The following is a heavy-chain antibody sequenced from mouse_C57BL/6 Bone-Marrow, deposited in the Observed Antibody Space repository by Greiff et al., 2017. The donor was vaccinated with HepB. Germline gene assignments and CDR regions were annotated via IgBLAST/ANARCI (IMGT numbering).Heavy chain of an antibody. CDR2: IDPSDSYT. Sequence: QVQLQQPGAELVMPGASVKLSCKASGFTFTSYWMHWVKQRPGQGLEWIGEIDPSDSYTNYNQKFKGKSTLTVDKSSSTAYMQLSSLTAEDSAVYYCAREVRFYGNGEFDYWGQGTALTVSA. J-gene: IGHJ2*01. V-gene: IGHV1-69*01. CDR3: AREVRFYGNGEFDY. CDR1: GFTFTSYW. D-gene: IGHD2-1*01.